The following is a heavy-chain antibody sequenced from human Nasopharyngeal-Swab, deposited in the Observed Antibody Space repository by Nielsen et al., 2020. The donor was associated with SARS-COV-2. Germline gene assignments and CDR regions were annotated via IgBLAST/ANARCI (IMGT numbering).Heavy chain of an antibody. V-gene: IGHV1-46*01. Sequence: ASVKVSCEASGYTFRIYYMHWVRQAPGQGLEWMGLINPSGGQTTYAQKFQGRVTMTRDTSTSTVYMELSSLRSEDTAVYYCARDLDPATAGALDIWGQGTMVTVSS. D-gene: IGHD2-2*01. CDR2: INPSGGQT. J-gene: IGHJ3*02. CDR1: GYTFRIYY. CDR3: ARDLDPATAGALDI.